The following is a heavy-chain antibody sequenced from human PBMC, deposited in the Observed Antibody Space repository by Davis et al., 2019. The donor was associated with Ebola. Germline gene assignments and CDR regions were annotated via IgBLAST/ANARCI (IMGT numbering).Heavy chain of an antibody. J-gene: IGHJ3*01. CDR2: ITYTGYT. V-gene: IGHV4-59*01. Sequence: MPSETLSLTCTVSGGSITGYSWNWIRQSPGKGLEGIGFITYTGYTTYNPSLQSRVSMSVDPSGNHFSLDLKSVTAADTAVYYCARDSVGALDVWGHGTMVTVS. CDR3: ARDSVGALDV. CDR1: GGSITGYS.